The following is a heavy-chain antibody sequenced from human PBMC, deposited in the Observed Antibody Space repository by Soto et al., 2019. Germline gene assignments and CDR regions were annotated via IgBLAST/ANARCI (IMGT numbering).Heavy chain of an antibody. V-gene: IGHV4-4*02. CDR3: ARDGKGLWFGESPRMDV. CDR2: IYHSGST. CDR1: GGSISSSNW. D-gene: IGHD3-10*01. J-gene: IGHJ6*02. Sequence: TSETLSLTCAVSGGSISSSNWWSWVRQPPGKGLEWIGEIYHSGSTNYNPSLKSRVTISVDKSKNQFSLKLSSVTAADTAVYYCARDGKGLWFGESPRMDVWGQGTTVTVSS.